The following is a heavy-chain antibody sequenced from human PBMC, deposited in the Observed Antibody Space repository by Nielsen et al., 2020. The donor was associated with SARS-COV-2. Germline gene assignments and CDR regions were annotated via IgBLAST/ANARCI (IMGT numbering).Heavy chain of an antibody. J-gene: IGHJ6*03. CDR3: ASVRIAVAGPLRYYYYYYMDV. CDR2: INHSGST. V-gene: IGHV4-34*01. Sequence: SEPLSLTFAAYGGSSRGYYWSWIRKPPGKGLEWIGEINHSGSTNYNPSLKSRVTISVDTSKNQFSLKLSSVTAADTAVYYCASVRIAVAGPLRYYYYYYMDVWGKGTTVTVSS. D-gene: IGHD6-19*01. CDR1: GGSSRGYY.